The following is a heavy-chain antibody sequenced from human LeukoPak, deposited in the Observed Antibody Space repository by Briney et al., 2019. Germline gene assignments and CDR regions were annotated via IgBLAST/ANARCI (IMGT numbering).Heavy chain of an antibody. D-gene: IGHD5-18*01. CDR2: IYHSGST. CDR3: ARGLGYSYDLGY. CDR1: GGSISSGTYS. J-gene: IGHJ4*02. Sequence: SETLSLTCAVSGGSISSGTYSWTWIRQPPGKGLEWIGYIYHSGSTYYNPSLKSRVTISVDKSKNQFSLKLSSVTAADTAVYYCARGLGYSYDLGYWGQGTLVTVSS. V-gene: IGHV4-30-2*01.